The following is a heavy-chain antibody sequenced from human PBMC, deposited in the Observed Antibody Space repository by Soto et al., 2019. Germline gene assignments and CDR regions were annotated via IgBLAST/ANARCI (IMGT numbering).Heavy chain of an antibody. V-gene: IGHV4-31*03. Sequence: SETLSLTCTVSGGSISSGGYYWSWIRQHPGKGLEWIGYIYYSGSTYYNPSLKSRVTISVDTSKNQFSLKLSSVTAADTAVYYCARDRVGDYVWGSYRSDALDIWGQRTMVTVS. CDR3: ARDRVGDYVWGSYRSDALDI. CDR1: GGSISSGGYY. CDR2: IYYSGST. J-gene: IGHJ3*02. D-gene: IGHD3-16*02.